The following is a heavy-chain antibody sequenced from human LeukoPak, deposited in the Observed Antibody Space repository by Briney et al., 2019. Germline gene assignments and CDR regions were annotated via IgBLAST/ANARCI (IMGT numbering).Heavy chain of an antibody. CDR1: GVSISSYY. CDR3: ARGPYCSSTSCYQGWFDP. V-gene: IGHV4-59*01. J-gene: IGHJ5*02. Sequence: SETLSLTCTVSGVSISSYYWSWIRQPPGXXXXXXXXXXYSGSTNYNPSLKSRVTISVDTSKNQFSLKLSSVTAADTAVYYCARGPYCSSTSCYQGWFDPWGQGTLVTVSS. CDR2: XXYSGST. D-gene: IGHD2-2*01.